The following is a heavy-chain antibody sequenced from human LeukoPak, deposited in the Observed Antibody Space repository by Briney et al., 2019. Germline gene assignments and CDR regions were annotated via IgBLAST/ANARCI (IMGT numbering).Heavy chain of an antibody. CDR3: AKDSNGWYQRGSNYFDY. Sequence: GGSLRLSCAASGFTLSSYWMIWVRQAPGKGLEWVANIKQDGSEISYVDSVKGRFTISRDNAKNSLYLQMNSLRAEDTAEYYCAKDSNGWYQRGSNYFDYWGQGTLVTVSS. CDR2: IKQDGSEI. J-gene: IGHJ4*02. CDR1: GFTLSSYW. D-gene: IGHD6-19*01. V-gene: IGHV3-7*03.